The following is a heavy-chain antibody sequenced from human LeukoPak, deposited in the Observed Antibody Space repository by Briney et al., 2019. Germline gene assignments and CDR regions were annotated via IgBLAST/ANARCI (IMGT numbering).Heavy chain of an antibody. CDR3: ARDRKSVVVAATLAYYFDY. Sequence: GRSLRLSCATSGFTFSSYAMHWVRQAPGKGLEWVAVISYDGSNKYYADSVKGRLTISRDNSKNTLYLQMNSLRAEDTAVYYCARDRKSVVVAATLAYYFDYWGQGTLVTVSS. D-gene: IGHD2-15*01. V-gene: IGHV3-30*04. J-gene: IGHJ4*02. CDR1: GFTFSSYA. CDR2: ISYDGSNK.